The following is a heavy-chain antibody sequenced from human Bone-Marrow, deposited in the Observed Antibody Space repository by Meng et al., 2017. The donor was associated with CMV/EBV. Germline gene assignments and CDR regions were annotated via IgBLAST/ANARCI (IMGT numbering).Heavy chain of an antibody. CDR2: INPSGGST. V-gene: IGHV1-46*01. Sequence: QVQLVQSGAEVKKPXXXXXXSCKASGYTFTSYYMHWVRQAPGQGLEWMGIINPSGGSTSYAQKFQGRVTMTRDTSTSTVYMELSSLRSEDTAVYYCARAPGNWFDPWGQGTLVTVSS. CDR1: GYTFTSYY. J-gene: IGHJ5*02. CDR3: ARAPGNWFDP. D-gene: IGHD3-10*01.